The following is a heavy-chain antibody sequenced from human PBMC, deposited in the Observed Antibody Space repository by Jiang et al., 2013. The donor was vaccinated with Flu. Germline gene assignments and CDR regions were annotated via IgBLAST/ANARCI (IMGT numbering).Heavy chain of an antibody. D-gene: IGHD6-13*01. J-gene: IGHJ6*02. V-gene: IGHV4-59*11. CDR3: ARDGVSTYYYYGMDV. CDR2: ICYSGSS. Sequence: SLTCTVSGASISSHCWSWIRQPPGKGLEWIGYICYSGSSNYNPSLKSRVTISVDTSNSQFSLKLRSVTAADTAVYYCARDGVSTYYYYGMDVWGQGTTVTVSS. CDR1: GASISSHC.